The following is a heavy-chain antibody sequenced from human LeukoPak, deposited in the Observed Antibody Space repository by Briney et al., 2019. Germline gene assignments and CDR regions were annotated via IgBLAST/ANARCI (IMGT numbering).Heavy chain of an antibody. CDR1: GVSFSGYY. Sequence: SETLSLTCAVYGVSFSGYYWSWIRQPPGKGLEWIGEINHSGSTNYNPSLKSRVTISVDTSKNQFSLKLSSVTAADTAVYYCARDYYDSSGHDYWGQGTLVTVSS. J-gene: IGHJ4*02. CDR2: INHSGST. D-gene: IGHD3-22*01. V-gene: IGHV4-34*01. CDR3: ARDYYDSSGHDY.